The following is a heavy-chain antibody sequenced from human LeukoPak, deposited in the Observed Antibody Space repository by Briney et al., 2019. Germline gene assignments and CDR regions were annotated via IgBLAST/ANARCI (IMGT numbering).Heavy chain of an antibody. J-gene: IGHJ4*02. D-gene: IGHD6-19*01. Sequence: GASVKVSCKASGYTFTSYDINWVRQATGQGLEWMGWMNPNSGNTGYAQKFQGRVTITRNTSISTAYMELSSLRSEDTAVYYCARSPRGTSFTIAVAGTYYFDYWGQGTLVTVSS. CDR1: GYTFTSYD. CDR2: MNPNSGNT. V-gene: IGHV1-8*03. CDR3: ARSPRGTSFTIAVAGTYYFDY.